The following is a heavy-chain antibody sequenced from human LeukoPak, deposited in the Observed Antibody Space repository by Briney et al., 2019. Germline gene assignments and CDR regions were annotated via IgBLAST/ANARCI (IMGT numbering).Heavy chain of an antibody. CDR2: INHSGST. D-gene: IGHD3-9*01. J-gene: IGHJ6*03. Sequence: MSSEALSLTCAAYGGSFRGYYWSGIRQPPGKGLEWIGEINHSGSTNYNPSLKSRVTISVDTSKNQFSLKLSSVTAADTAVYYCARTGRYFDWLRRLGDYYMDVWGRGTTVTVSS. V-gene: IGHV4-34*01. CDR1: GGSFRGYY. CDR3: ARTGRYFDWLRRLGDYYMDV.